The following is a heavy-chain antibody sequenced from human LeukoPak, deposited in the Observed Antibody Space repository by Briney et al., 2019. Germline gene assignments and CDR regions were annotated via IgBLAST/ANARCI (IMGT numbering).Heavy chain of an antibody. J-gene: IGHJ3*02. CDR3: ARGKYYYDSSGVGAFDI. CDR2: INSDGSST. D-gene: IGHD3-22*01. CDR1: GFTFSSYW. Sequence: GGSLRLSCAASGFTFSSYWMHWVRQAPGKGLAWVSRINSDGSSTSYADSVKGRFTISRDNAKNTLYLQMNSLRAEDTAVYYCARGKYYYDSSGVGAFDIWGQGTMVTVSS. V-gene: IGHV3-74*01.